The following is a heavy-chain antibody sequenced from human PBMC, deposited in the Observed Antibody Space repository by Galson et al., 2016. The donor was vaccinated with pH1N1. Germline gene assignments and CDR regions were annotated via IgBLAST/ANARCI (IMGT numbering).Heavy chain of an antibody. Sequence: SVKVSCKASGYTFSTYGISWVRQAPGQGLEWMGWISGYNGNTNYAQKFQGRVTVTTDTSTSTAFMELRSLRSDDTAVYYCAREIGIVINIRDHYGFDIWGPGTMVIVSS. V-gene: IGHV1-18*01. CDR2: ISGYNGNT. CDR1: GYTFSTYG. J-gene: IGHJ3*02. D-gene: IGHD2/OR15-2a*01. CDR3: AREIGIVINIRDHYGFDI.